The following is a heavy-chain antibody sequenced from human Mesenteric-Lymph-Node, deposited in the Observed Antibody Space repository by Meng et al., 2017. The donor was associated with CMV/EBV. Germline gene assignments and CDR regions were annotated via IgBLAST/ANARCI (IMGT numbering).Heavy chain of an antibody. V-gene: IGHV3-21*01. CDR2: ISSSSSYI. CDR3: ARGGGCSSTSCYWGSDYDY. J-gene: IGHJ4*02. CDR1: GFTFSRYS. Sequence: SLMISCASSGFTFSRYSLNWVRQAPGKGLEWVSSISSSSSYIYYADSVKCRFTISRDNAKNSLYLQMNSLRAEDTAVYYCARGGGCSSTSCYWGSDYDYWGQGTLVTVSS. D-gene: IGHD2-2*01.